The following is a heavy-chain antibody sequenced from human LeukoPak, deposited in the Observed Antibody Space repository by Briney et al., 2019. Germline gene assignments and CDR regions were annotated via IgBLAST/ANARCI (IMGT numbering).Heavy chain of an antibody. CDR1: GHSLTELS. V-gene: IGHV1-24*01. D-gene: IGHD3-10*01. Sequence: ASVKVSCKVSGHSLTELSMHWVRHAPGKGLEWMGGFDPESGETIYAQKFQARFTITEGAPTDTVYMELSSLTLEDTAVYYCASLLCYGDLIDHFGMDVWGKGTTVIVSS. CDR3: ASLLCYGDLIDHFGMDV. CDR2: FDPESGET. J-gene: IGHJ6*04.